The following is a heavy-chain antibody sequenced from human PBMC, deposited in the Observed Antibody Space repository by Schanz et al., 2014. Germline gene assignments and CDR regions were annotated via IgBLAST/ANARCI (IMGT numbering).Heavy chain of an antibody. CDR1: GYTFTDYG. Sequence: QVQLVQSGAEVKKPGSSVKVSCKASGYTFTDYGLSWVRQAPGQGLEWMGRVIPILGVTHYAQKFQGRVTITADKSTTTAYMELNSLNSDDTAVYYCATLDYADSVSWGQGTLXIVSS. CDR2: VIPILGVT. V-gene: IGHV1-69*02. CDR3: ATLDYADSVS. J-gene: IGHJ5*02. D-gene: IGHD4-17*01.